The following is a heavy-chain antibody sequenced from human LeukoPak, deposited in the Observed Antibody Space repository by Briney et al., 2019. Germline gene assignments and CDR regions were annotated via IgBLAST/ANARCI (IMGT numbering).Heavy chain of an antibody. CDR1: GFTFSSYA. D-gene: IGHD4-17*01. CDR2: ISASDGRT. CDR3: AKGGGDYPYWYFDL. J-gene: IGHJ2*01. V-gene: IGHV3-23*01. Sequence: GPSLRLSCAASGFTFSSYAMSWVSQAPGTGLEWDSAISASDGRTLYADSVKGRFTPSRDNSKNTLYLQMNSLRAEDTAVYYCAKGGGDYPYWYFDLWGRGTLVTV.